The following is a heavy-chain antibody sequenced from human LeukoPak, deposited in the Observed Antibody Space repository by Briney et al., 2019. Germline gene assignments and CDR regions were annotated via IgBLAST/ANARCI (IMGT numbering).Heavy chain of an antibody. D-gene: IGHD3-10*01. Sequence: SGTLSLTCSVSGGSISSSNWLSWVRQPPGKGREWIGEIYQSGSTNYNPTLKSRVTMSVDKSRNQFSLSLTSVTAADTAVYYCASGEQYGSGTVQFDYWGQGTLVTVSS. V-gene: IGHV4-4*02. CDR1: GGSISSSNW. CDR2: IYQSGST. J-gene: IGHJ4*02. CDR3: ASGEQYGSGTVQFDY.